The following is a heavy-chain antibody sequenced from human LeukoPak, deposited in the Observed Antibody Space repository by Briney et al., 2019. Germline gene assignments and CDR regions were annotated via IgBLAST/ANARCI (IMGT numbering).Heavy chain of an antibody. Sequence: SETLSLTCAVYGGSFSGYYWSWIRQPPGKGLEWIGEINHSGSTNYNPSLKSRVTISVDTSKNQFSLQLNSVTPEDTAVYYCARTSSSQRRYYYDSSGYLGFDYWGQGTLVTVSS. D-gene: IGHD3-22*01. J-gene: IGHJ4*02. CDR2: INHSGST. CDR1: GGSFSGYY. V-gene: IGHV4-34*01. CDR3: ARTSSSQRRYYYDSSGYLGFDY.